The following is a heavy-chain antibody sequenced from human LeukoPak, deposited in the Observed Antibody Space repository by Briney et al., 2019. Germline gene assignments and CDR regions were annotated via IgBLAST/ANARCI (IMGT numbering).Heavy chain of an antibody. D-gene: IGHD6-19*01. CDR1: GFIFSSYG. Sequence: GGSLRLSCAASGFIFSSYGMHWVRQAPGKGLEWVAVISYDGGNISYTDSVKGRFTISRDNSKNTLYLQMNSLRAEDTAVYYCAKDRASGWPNAFDIWGQGTMVTVSS. V-gene: IGHV3-30*18. CDR2: ISYDGGNI. CDR3: AKDRASGWPNAFDI. J-gene: IGHJ3*02.